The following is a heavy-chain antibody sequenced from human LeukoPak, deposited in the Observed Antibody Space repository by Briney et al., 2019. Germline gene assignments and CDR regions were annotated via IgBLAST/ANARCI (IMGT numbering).Heavy chain of an antibody. V-gene: IGHV4-39*01. J-gene: IGHJ5*02. D-gene: IGHD2/OR15-2a*01. CDR3: ARHSLSDAIFSTSTP. Sequence: SETLSLTCTVSGGSISSSPYYWGWIRQPPGKGLEWIGTIYYRGSTYSNPSLNSRVTISLDTSKNQFSLRLRSVTAADTALYSCARHSLSDAIFSTSTPGGQGPLAPLPS. CDR2: IYYRGST. CDR1: GGSISSSPYY.